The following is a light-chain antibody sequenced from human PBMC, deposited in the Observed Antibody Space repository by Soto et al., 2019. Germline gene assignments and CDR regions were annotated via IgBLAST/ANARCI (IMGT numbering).Light chain of an antibody. CDR1: PSVSSN. Sequence: ETVMTQSPATLSVSPGERATLSCWASPSVSSNLAWYQQIPGQALRLLIYGASTRATGIPARFSGSGSGTEFTLTISNLQSEDFAVYYCQQYSNWPSFTFGQGTKVDIK. J-gene: IGKJ2*01. CDR2: GAS. CDR3: QQYSNWPSFT. V-gene: IGKV3-15*01.